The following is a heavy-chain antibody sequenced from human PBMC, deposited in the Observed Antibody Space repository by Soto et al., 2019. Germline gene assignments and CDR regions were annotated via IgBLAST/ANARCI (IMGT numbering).Heavy chain of an antibody. CDR1: GYSIISGYY. J-gene: IGHJ5*02. Sequence: PAETLSLTCAVSGYSIISGYYLGWVRHTPGKGLEWIASIHHSGSTYYNPSLKSRVTISVDTSKNQFSLKLTSVTAADTAVYYCARGAATVTPGWFDPWGQGIMVTVSS. CDR3: ARGAATVTPGWFDP. D-gene: IGHD4-17*01. V-gene: IGHV4-38-2*01. CDR2: IHHSGST.